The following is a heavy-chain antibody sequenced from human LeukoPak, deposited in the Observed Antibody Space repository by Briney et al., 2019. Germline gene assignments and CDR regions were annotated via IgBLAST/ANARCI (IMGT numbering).Heavy chain of an antibody. CDR2: ISAYNGNT. CDR1: SYTFTNYA. Sequence: ASVKVSCKASSYTFTNYAISWVRQAPGQGLEWMGWISAYNGNTNYAQKLQGRVTMTTDTSTSTAYMELRSLRSDDTAVYYCARHYDYVWGSYRSTNYFDYWGQGTLVTVSS. D-gene: IGHD3-16*02. V-gene: IGHV1-18*01. CDR3: ARHYDYVWGSYRSTNYFDY. J-gene: IGHJ4*02.